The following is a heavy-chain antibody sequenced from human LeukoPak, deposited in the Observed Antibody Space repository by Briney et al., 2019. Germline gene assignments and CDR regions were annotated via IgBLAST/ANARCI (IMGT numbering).Heavy chain of an antibody. J-gene: IGHJ4*02. V-gene: IGHV3-30*18. D-gene: IGHD1-26*01. CDR3: AKGRVASGSYFDY. CDR2: ISYDRSDE. Sequence: SGGSLRLSCAASGFTFSDYYMSWIRQAPGKGLEWVASISYDRSDEYNADSVKGRFTISRDNSKNTVYLQMNSLRAEDTAVYYCAKGRVASGSYFDYWGQGTLVTVSS. CDR1: GFTFSDYY.